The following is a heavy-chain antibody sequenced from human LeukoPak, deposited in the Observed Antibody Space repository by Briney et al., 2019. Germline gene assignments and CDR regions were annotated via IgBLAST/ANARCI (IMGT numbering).Heavy chain of an antibody. CDR2: IYYSGST. J-gene: IGHJ4*02. CDR1: GGSISSYY. CDR3: ARGASYSGYDY. Sequence: SETLSLTCTVSGGSISSYYWNWIRQPPGKGLEWIGYIYYSGSTNYNPSLKSRVTISVDTSKNQFSLKLSSVTAADTAVYYCARGASYSGYDYWGQGTLVTVSS. V-gene: IGHV4-59*01. D-gene: IGHD5-12*01.